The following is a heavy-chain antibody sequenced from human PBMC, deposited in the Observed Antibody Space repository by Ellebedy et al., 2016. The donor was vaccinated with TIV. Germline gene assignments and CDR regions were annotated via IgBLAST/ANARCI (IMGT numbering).Heavy chain of an antibody. Sequence: SETLSLTCTVSGGSIGSYYWSWIRQPPGKGLEWIGYIYYSGGTNCNPSLKSRVSISLDTSKSQISLKVTSVTAADTAVYYCARHMDVVSTTEAFDIWGQGTMVTVSS. CDR1: GGSIGSYY. D-gene: IGHD5-12*01. CDR3: ARHMDVVSTTEAFDI. J-gene: IGHJ3*02. V-gene: IGHV4-59*01. CDR2: IYYSGGT.